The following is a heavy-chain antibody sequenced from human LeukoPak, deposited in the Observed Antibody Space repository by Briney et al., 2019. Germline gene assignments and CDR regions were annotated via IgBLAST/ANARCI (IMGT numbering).Heavy chain of an antibody. CDR1: GGSFSGYY. CDR2: INDSGST. CDR3: ARGGSSRYYFDY. D-gene: IGHD6-6*01. Sequence: YPSETLSLTCAVYGGSFSGYYWSWIRHPPGNGLGWMGEINDSGSTNSNPSLKSRVTISVDTSKNQFSVKLSSVPAADTGVYYCARGGSSRYYFDYWGQGTLVSVSS. V-gene: IGHV4-34*01. J-gene: IGHJ4*02.